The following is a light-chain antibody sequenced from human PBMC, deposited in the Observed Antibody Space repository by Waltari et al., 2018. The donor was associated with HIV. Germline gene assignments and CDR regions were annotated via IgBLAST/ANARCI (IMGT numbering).Light chain of an antibody. Sequence: DVQMTQSPSSLSASVGDRVAITCRASQGIGTDLAWYQQKPGKEPKLLNYAASTLQSGVPSRFSGGGSETDFILTITNLQTEYFSFYYCQRYDRAPYTFGPGTRLELK. CDR1: QGIGTD. CDR2: AAS. J-gene: IGKJ2*01. CDR3: QRYDRAPYT. V-gene: IGKV1-27*01.